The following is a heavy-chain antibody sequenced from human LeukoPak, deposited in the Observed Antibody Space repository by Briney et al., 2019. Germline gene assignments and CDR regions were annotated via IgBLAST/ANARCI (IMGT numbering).Heavy chain of an antibody. CDR2: ISGSGDST. CDR1: GLTFSALP. J-gene: IGHJ4*02. V-gene: IGHV3-23*01. Sequence: GGPLSPSCAASGLTFSALPRTWSRQAPGRGRKWVSPISGSGDSTYYGDSVKGRFTISRDNSKNTLYLQMNSLRAEDTAVYYCAKTRPLDSSSWSHGDYWGQGTLVTVSS. D-gene: IGHD6-13*01. CDR3: AKTRPLDSSSWSHGDY.